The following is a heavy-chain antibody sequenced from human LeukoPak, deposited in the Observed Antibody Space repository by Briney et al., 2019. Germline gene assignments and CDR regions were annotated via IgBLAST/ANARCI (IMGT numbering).Heavy chain of an antibody. CDR3: ARCFMIPLGGGFDF. CDR2: IHFSGST. V-gene: IGHV4-59*01. CDR1: GGSISSYY. J-gene: IGHJ4*02. Sequence: PSETLSLTCTVSGGSISSYYWGWIRQSPGRGLEYIGFIHFSGSTNYNPSLESRVTISADTSTNQFSLKVNSVTTADTAVYYCARCFMIPLGGGFDFWGQGILVTVSS. D-gene: IGHD3-16*01.